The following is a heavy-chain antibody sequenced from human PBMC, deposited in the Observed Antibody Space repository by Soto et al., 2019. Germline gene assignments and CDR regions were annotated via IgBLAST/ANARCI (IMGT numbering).Heavy chain of an antibody. CDR3: ARGLPPPRIAADDY. Sequence: ASVKVSCKASGYTFTSYDINWVRQATGQGLEWMGWVNPNSGNTGYAQKFQGRVTMTRNTSISAAYMEQSSLRSAEPAVYYGARGLPPPRIAADDYWGQGTLVTVSS. J-gene: IGHJ4*02. V-gene: IGHV1-8*01. CDR2: VNPNSGNT. CDR1: GYTFTSYD. D-gene: IGHD6-13*01.